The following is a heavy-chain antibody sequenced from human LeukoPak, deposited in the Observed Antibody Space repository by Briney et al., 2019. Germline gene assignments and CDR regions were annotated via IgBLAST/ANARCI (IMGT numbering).Heavy chain of an antibody. Sequence: SETLSLTCTVSGGSISSYYWSWIRQPPGKRLEWIGYIYYSGSTNYNPSLKSRVTISVDTSKNQFSLKLSSVTAADTAVYYCARDSSGWYRWFDPWGQGTLVTVSS. CDR2: IYYSGST. V-gene: IGHV4-59*01. J-gene: IGHJ5*02. CDR1: GGSISSYY. D-gene: IGHD6-19*01. CDR3: ARDSSGWYRWFDP.